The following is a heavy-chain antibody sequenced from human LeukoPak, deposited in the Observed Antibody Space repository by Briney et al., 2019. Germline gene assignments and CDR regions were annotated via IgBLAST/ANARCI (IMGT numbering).Heavy chain of an antibody. CDR3: VREGEGPLSKDFDY. CDR1: GFTFTDHY. V-gene: IGHV1-2*02. CDR2: IGPHSTFT. D-gene: IGHD2/OR15-2a*01. J-gene: IGHJ4*02. Sequence: ASVKVSCKSSGFTFTDHYIHWVRQGPGQGLEWMGYIGPHSTFTSSPQEFQGRVTMTRDTSMTTAYMQLTSLTSDDTAVYYCVREGEGPLSKDFDYWGQGTLVTVSS.